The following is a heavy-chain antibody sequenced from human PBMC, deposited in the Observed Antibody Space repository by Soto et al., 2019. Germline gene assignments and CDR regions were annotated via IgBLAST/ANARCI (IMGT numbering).Heavy chain of an antibody. CDR3: AKGPSRYSANYWGAPDY. J-gene: IGHJ4*02. Sequence: GSLRLSCVAPQLAFSNYAMHWVRQAPGKGLEWVAFISYDGRNTFLADSVKGRFTISRDNSKNTLYLQMNSLRPEDTALYFCAKGPSRYSANYWGAPDYSGQGTLVTVSS. D-gene: IGHD1-26*01. V-gene: IGHV3-30-3*02. CDR1: QLAFSNYA. CDR2: ISYDGRNT.